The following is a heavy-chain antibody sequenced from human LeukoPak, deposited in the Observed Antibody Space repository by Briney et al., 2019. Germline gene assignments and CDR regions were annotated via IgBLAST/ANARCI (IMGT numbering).Heavy chain of an antibody. Sequence: PWASVKVSCKASGGAFSSYAISWVRQAPGQGLEWMGGIIPIFGTANYAQKFQGRVTITADESTSTAYMELSSLRPEDTAVYYCARGGRGVVVVAARNNWFDPWGQGTLVTVSS. D-gene: IGHD2-15*01. CDR1: GGAFSSYA. J-gene: IGHJ5*02. CDR2: IIPIFGTA. CDR3: ARGGRGVVVVAARNNWFDP. V-gene: IGHV1-69*13.